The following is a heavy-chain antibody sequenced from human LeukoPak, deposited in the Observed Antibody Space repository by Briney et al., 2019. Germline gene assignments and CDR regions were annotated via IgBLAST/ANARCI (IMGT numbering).Heavy chain of an antibody. Sequence: GGSLRLSCAASGFTFSSYAMSWVRQATGKGLEWVSDISGSGGGTYYADSVKGRFTISRDNAKNTLYLQMNSLRAEDTAVYYCAKDVTMTPYYFDYWGQGTLVTVSS. CDR2: ISGSGGGT. J-gene: IGHJ4*02. CDR1: GFTFSSYA. V-gene: IGHV3-23*01. D-gene: IGHD3-3*01. CDR3: AKDVTMTPYYFDY.